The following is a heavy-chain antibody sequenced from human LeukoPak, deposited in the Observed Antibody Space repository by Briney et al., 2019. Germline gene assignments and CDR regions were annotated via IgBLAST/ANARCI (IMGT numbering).Heavy chain of an antibody. CDR2: ISGSGGST. J-gene: IGHJ5*02. Sequence: PGGSLRLSCAASGFTFSSYAMSWVRQAPGKGLEWVSAISGSGGSTYYADSVKGRFTISRDNSKNTLYLQMNSLRAEDTAVYYCAKDYYGSGSYSWLFDPWGQGTLVTVSS. CDR3: AKDYYGSGSYSWLFDP. CDR1: GFTFSSYA. V-gene: IGHV3-23*01. D-gene: IGHD3-10*01.